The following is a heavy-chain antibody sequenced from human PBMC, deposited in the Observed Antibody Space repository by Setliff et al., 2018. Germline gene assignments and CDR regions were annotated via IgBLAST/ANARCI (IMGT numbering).Heavy chain of an antibody. CDR1: GASITSYY. J-gene: IGHJ6*02. CDR2: IHNNGRI. Sequence: PSETLSLTCSVSGASITSYYWSWIRQPPGKGLEWIAYIHNNGRIKYNPALKSRVTISLDTSKNQFSLNLNSATAADTAVYYCARHALSFDSAWDVWGQGTTVTVSS. V-gene: IGHV4-59*08. CDR3: ARHALSFDSAWDV. D-gene: IGHD3-9*01.